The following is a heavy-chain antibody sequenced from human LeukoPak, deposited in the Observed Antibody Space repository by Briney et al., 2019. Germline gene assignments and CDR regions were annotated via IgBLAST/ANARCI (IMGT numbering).Heavy chain of an antibody. CDR3: ARASYCSGGSCYSDY. V-gene: IGHV1-18*01. J-gene: IGHJ4*02. CDR1: GYTFTSYS. Sequence: ASVKVSCKASGYTFTSYSISWVRQAPGQGLEWMGWISAYNGNTICAQKVKGRVTMTTDTSTSTAYMEQRSLKSDDTAVYYCARASYCSGGSCYSDYWGQGTLVTVSS. CDR2: ISAYNGNT. D-gene: IGHD2-15*01.